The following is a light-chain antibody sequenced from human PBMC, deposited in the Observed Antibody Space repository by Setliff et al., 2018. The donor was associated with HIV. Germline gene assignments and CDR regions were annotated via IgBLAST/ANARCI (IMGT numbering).Light chain of an antibody. CDR1: SSDVGNYNY. J-gene: IGLJ1*01. CDR2: YVN. V-gene: IGLV2-11*01. CDR3: CSYAGSYTFV. Sequence: QSALTQPRSVSGSPGQSVTISCTGTSSDVGNYNYVSWYQHHPGKAPKLIIYYVNERPSGVPDRFSGSKSGNTASLTISGLQGDDEADYYCCSYAGSYTFVFGAGTK.